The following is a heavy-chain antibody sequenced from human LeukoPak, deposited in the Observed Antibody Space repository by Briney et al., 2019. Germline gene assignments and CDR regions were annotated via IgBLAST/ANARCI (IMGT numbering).Heavy chain of an antibody. CDR2: IDPSDSYT. CDR1: GYSFTSCW. J-gene: IGHJ4*02. V-gene: IGHV5-10-1*01. D-gene: IGHD3-9*01. Sequence: GESLKISCKGSGYSFTSCWISWVRQMPGKGLEWMGRIDPSDSYTNYSPSFQGHVTISADKSISTAYLQWSSLKASDTAMYYRARHTVDILTGQYDYWGQGTLVTVSS. CDR3: ARHTVDILTGQYDY.